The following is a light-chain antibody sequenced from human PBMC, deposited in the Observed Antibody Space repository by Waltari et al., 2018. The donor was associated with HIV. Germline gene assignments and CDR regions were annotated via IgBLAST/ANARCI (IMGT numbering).Light chain of an antibody. J-gene: IGLJ2*01. Sequence: QSVLTQTASASGIPGPRVPISYSGSNSNIGRNPAHWSQRLPGTAPKLLIYSTSRRPSGVPDRFPASKAGTAASLAISGLQSEDDAEYFCSAWDDTLNGLIFGGGTKLTVL. CDR3: SAWDDTLNGLI. CDR2: STS. CDR1: NSNIGRNP. V-gene: IGLV1-44*01.